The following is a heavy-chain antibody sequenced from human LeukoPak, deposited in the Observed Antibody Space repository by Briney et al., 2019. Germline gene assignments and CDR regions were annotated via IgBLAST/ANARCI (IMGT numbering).Heavy chain of an antibody. CDR1: GGSISSGSYY. D-gene: IGHD3-3*01. Sequence: PSQTLSLTCTVSGGSISSGSYYWSWIRQPAGKGLEWIGRIYTSGSTNYNPSLKSRVTISVDTSKNQFSLKLSSVTATDAAVYYCARERREIRFLEWFSEFDPWGQGTLVTVSS. J-gene: IGHJ5*02. V-gene: IGHV4-61*02. CDR3: ARERREIRFLEWFSEFDP. CDR2: IYTSGST.